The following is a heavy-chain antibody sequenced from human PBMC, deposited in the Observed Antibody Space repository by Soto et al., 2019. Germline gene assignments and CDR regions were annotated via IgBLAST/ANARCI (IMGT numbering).Heavy chain of an antibody. J-gene: IGHJ4*02. CDR3: ARDPGISWFNYFDS. V-gene: IGHV3-9*02. CDR2: INWNGGKT. CDR1: GFNSGNHA. Sequence: VQLVESGGGLVQPGKSLRLSCTVSGFNSGNHAMHWVRRAPEKGLEWVSSINWNGGKTGYADSVKGRFTISRDDAKNSLYLQMNSLTPEDTAFYYCARDPGISWFNYFDSWGQGTLVSVSS. D-gene: IGHD3-10*01.